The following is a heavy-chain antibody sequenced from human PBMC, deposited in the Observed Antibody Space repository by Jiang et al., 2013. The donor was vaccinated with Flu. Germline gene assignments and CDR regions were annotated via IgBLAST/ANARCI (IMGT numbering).Heavy chain of an antibody. V-gene: IGHV3-15*07. J-gene: IGHJ6*02. D-gene: IGHD6-25*01. CDR2: IKSKTDGGTT. Sequence: GFTFSNAWMNWVRQAPGKGLEWVGRIKSKTDGGTTDYAAPVKGRFTISRDDSKNTLYLQMNSLKTEDTAVYYCTTDRPYQRGFYGMDVWGQGTTVTVSS. CDR1: GFTFSNAW. CDR3: TTDRPYQRGFYGMDV.